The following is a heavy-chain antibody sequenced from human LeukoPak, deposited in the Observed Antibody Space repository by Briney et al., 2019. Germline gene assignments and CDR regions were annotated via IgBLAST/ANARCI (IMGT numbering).Heavy chain of an antibody. CDR2: IIPIFGTA. CDR3: ARDNSVRDEAWWFNP. CDR1: GYTFTSYG. D-gene: IGHD5-24*01. V-gene: IGHV1-69*06. J-gene: IGHJ5*02. Sequence: GATVKVSCTASGYTFTSYGISWVRQAPGQGLEWMGGIIPIFGTANYAQKFQGRVTITADKSTSTAYMELSSLRSEDTAVYYCARDNSVRDEAWWFNPWGQGTLVTVSS.